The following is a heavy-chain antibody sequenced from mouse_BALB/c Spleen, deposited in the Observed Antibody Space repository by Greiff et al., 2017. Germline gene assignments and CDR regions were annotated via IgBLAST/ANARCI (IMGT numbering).Heavy chain of an antibody. V-gene: IGHV1S81*02. D-gene: IGHD2-14*01. Sequence: VQLQQSGAELVKPGASVKLSCKASGYTFTSYYMYWVKQRPGQGLEWIGEINPSNGGTNFNEKFKSKATLTVDKSSSTAYMQLSSLTSEDSAVYYCTRGVNRYDAMDYWGQGTSVTVSS. CDR3: TRGVNRYDAMDY. J-gene: IGHJ4*01. CDR1: GYTFTSYY. CDR2: INPSNGGT.